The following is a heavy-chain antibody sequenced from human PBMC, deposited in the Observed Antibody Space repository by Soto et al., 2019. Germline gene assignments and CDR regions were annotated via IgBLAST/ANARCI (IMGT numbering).Heavy chain of an antibody. V-gene: IGHV3-33*01. D-gene: IGHD6-13*01. Sequence: QVQLVESGGGVVQPGRSLRLSCAASGFTFSSYGMHWVRQAPGKGMEWVAVIWYDGSNKYYADSVKGRFTISRDNSKNTLYLQMKSLRSEDTAVYYCERAAGAANLVFDYWGQGTLVTVSS. J-gene: IGHJ4*02. CDR1: GFTFSSYG. CDR2: IWYDGSNK. CDR3: ERAAGAANLVFDY.